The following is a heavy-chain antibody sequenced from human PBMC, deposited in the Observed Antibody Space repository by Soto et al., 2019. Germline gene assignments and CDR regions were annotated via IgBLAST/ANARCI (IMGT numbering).Heavy chain of an antibody. J-gene: IGHJ4*02. Sequence: QVQLVESGGGVVQPGRSLRLSCAASGFTFSSYGMHWVRQAPGKGLEWVAVIWYDGSNKYYADSVKGRFTISRDNSKNTLYLQMNSLRAEDTAVYYCARYSSLRYSAIGDYWGQGTLVTVSS. V-gene: IGHV3-33*01. CDR1: GFTFSSYG. CDR2: IWYDGSNK. D-gene: IGHD3-9*01. CDR3: ARYSSLRYSAIGDY.